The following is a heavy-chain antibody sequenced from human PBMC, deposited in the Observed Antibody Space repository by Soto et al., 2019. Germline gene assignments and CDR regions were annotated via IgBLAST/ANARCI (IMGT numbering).Heavy chain of an antibody. CDR2: ISYDGSNK. CDR1: GFTFSSYG. V-gene: IGHV3-30*18. D-gene: IGHD6-13*01. CDR3: ANKEGQTGSSSRDRPRYGMDV. Sequence: QVQLVESGGGVVQPGRSLRLSCAASGFTFSSYGMHWVRQAPGKGLEWVAVISYDGSNKYYADSVKGRFTISRDNSKNTLYLQMNSLRAEDTAVYYCANKEGQTGSSSRDRPRYGMDVWGQGTTVTVSS. J-gene: IGHJ6*02.